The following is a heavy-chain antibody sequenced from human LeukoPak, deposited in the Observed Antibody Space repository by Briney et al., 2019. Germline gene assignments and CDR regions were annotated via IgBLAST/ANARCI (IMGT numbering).Heavy chain of an antibody. CDR3: ARARYSSQEYYFDY. J-gene: IGHJ4*02. D-gene: IGHD6-13*01. Sequence: QPGGSLRLSCAASGFTFNSYAMHWVRQAPGKGLEWVAVISYDGSNKYYADSVKGRFTISRDNSKNTLYLQMNSLRAEDAAVYYCARARYSSQEYYFDYWGQGTLVTVSS. CDR2: ISYDGSNK. V-gene: IGHV3-30*04. CDR1: GFTFNSYA.